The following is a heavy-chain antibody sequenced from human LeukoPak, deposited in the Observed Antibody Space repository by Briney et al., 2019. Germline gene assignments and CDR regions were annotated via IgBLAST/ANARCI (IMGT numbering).Heavy chain of an antibody. D-gene: IGHD1-26*01. J-gene: IGHJ4*02. V-gene: IGHV3-30*02. Sequence: PGGSLRLSCAGSGFTFSSYWMSWVRQAPGKGLEWVAFIRYDGSNKYYADSVKGRFTISRDNSKNTLYLQMNSLRAEDTAVYYCAKIVGATFDYWGQGTLVTVSS. CDR3: AKIVGATFDY. CDR1: GFTFSSYW. CDR2: IRYDGSNK.